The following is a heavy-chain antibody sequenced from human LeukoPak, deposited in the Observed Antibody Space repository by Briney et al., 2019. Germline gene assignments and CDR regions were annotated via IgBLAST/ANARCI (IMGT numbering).Heavy chain of an antibody. Sequence: GESLKITCKGSGYSFTSYWIGWVRQMPGKGLEWMGIIYPGDSDTRYSPSFQGQVTISADKSISTAYLQWSSLKASGTAMYYCARQQLGASNWFDPWGQGTLVTVSS. V-gene: IGHV5-51*01. D-gene: IGHD6-6*01. CDR2: IYPGDSDT. CDR3: ARQQLGASNWFDP. CDR1: GYSFTSYW. J-gene: IGHJ5*02.